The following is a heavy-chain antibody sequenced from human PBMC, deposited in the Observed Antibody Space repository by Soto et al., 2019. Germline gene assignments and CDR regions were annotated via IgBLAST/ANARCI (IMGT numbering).Heavy chain of an antibody. Sequence: EVQLVESGGGLVQPGGSLRLSCGASGFTSYTYWMNWVRQAPGMGLEWVANIKSDGSEKYYVDSVKGRFTISRDNTKNSMYLQINSLRVEDTAMYHCITDHGGWWGPGTLVTVSS. CDR3: ITDHGGW. J-gene: IGHJ4*02. CDR1: GFTSYTYW. D-gene: IGHD6-19*01. CDR2: IKSDGSEK. V-gene: IGHV3-7*01.